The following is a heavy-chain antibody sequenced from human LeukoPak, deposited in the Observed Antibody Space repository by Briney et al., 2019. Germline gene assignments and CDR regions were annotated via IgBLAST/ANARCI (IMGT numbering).Heavy chain of an antibody. V-gene: IGHV3-11*01. J-gene: IGHJ4*02. Sequence: GGSLTLSCAASGFTFSDYYINWIRQAPGKGLEWVSYISSSGRSIYYADSVKGRFTISRDNPKNSLYLQMNSLRAEDTAVYYCVWGGYRSFDYWGQGTLVTVSS. CDR3: VWGGYRSFDY. CDR1: GFTFSDYY. D-gene: IGHD3-16*02. CDR2: ISSSGRSI.